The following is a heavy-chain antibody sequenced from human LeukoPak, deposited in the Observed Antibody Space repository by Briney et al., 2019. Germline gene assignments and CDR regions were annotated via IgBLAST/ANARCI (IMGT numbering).Heavy chain of an antibody. Sequence: SETLSLTCTVSGGSISSHYRSWIRQPPGKGLEWIGYIYYSGSTKYNPSLKSRVTISVDTSESQFSLKLSSVTAADTAVYYCARLYDSSGYTNWLDPWGQGTLVTVSS. CDR2: IYYSGST. CDR3: ARLYDSSGYTNWLDP. V-gene: IGHV4-59*11. CDR1: GGSISSHY. D-gene: IGHD3-22*01. J-gene: IGHJ5*02.